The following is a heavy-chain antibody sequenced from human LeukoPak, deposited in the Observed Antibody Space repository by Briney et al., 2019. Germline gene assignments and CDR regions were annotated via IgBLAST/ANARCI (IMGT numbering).Heavy chain of an antibody. CDR3: AGISGSYEDY. Sequence: SETLSLTCTVSGGSISSSSYYWGWIRQPPGKGLEWIGSIYYSGSTYYNPSLKSRVTISVDTSKNQFSLKLSSVTAADTAVYYCAGISGSYEDYWGRGTLVTVSS. CDR1: GGSISSSSYY. V-gene: IGHV4-39*01. J-gene: IGHJ4*02. D-gene: IGHD1-26*01. CDR2: IYYSGST.